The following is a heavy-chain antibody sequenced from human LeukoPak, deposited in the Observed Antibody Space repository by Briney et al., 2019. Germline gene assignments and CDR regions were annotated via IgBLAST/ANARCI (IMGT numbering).Heavy chain of an antibody. V-gene: IGHV1-8*01. CDR1: VYTFTSYD. CDR2: MNPNNNNV. D-gene: IGHD6-6*01. Sequence: ASVKVSCKASVYTFTSYDINWVGQATGQGLEWMGWMNPNNNNVGYAQKFQGRVTMTRDTSISTAYMELGSLTSEDTAVYYCARGAFLPQYRRDFDPWGQGTLVTVSS. J-gene: IGHJ5*02. CDR3: ARGAFLPQYRRDFDP.